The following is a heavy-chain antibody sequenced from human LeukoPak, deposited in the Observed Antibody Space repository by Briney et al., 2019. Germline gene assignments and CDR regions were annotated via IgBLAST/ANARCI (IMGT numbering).Heavy chain of an antibody. CDR2: ISAYNGNT. D-gene: IGHD2-15*01. V-gene: IGHV1-18*01. J-gene: IGHJ4*02. CDR1: GYTFTSYG. Sequence: GASVKVSCKASGYTFTSYGISWVRQAPGQGLKWIGWISAYNGNTNYAQKLQGRVTMTTDTSTSTAYMELRSLRSDDTAVYYCARVVTGYCSGGSCYTYYFDYWGQGTLVTVSS. CDR3: ARVVTGYCSGGSCYTYYFDY.